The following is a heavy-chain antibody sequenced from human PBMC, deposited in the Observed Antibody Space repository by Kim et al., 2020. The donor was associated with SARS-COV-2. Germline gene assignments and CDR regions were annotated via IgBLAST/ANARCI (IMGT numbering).Heavy chain of an antibody. D-gene: IGHD3-3*01. Sequence: SETLSLTCTVSGGSISSYYWSWIRQPPGKGLEWIGYIYYSGSTNYNPSLKSRVTISVDTSKNQFSLKLSSVTAADTAVYYCARLYDFWSGYSWYFDLWGRGTLVTVSS. CDR3: ARLYDFWSGYSWYFDL. V-gene: IGHV4-59*01. CDR1: GGSISSYY. CDR2: IYYSGST. J-gene: IGHJ2*01.